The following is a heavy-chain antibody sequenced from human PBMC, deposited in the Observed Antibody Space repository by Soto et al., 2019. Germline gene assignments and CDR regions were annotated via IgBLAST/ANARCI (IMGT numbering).Heavy chain of an antibody. CDR3: ARAIKRWEVHYYFDY. J-gene: IGHJ4*02. D-gene: IGHD1-26*01. CDR2: IVVISNTA. CDR1: GSTFNNFA. Sequence: QVVLLQSGAEVKEPGSSVRVSCKVSGSTFNNFAFSWVRQAPGHGPEWMGGIVVISNTADYSQRFRDRVTITAATSTNTLYMDFRSLTFEDPAVYYCARAIKRWEVHYYFDYWGQGTLVTVSS. V-gene: IGHV1-69*06.